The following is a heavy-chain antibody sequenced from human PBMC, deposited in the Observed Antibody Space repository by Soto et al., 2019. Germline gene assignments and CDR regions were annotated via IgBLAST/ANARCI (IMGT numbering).Heavy chain of an antibody. J-gene: IGHJ5*02. Sequence: SVKVSCKASGGTFSSYAISWVRQAPGQGLEWMGGIIPIFGTASYAQKFQGRVTMTRDTSTSTVYMELSSLRSEDTAVYYCAAEEQLVLRPNWFDPWGQGTLVTVSS. CDR1: GGTFSSYA. V-gene: IGHV1-69*05. CDR2: IIPIFGTA. CDR3: AAEEQLVLRPNWFDP. D-gene: IGHD6-13*01.